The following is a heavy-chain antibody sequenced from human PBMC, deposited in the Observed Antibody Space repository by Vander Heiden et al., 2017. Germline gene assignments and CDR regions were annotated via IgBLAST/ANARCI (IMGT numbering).Heavy chain of an antibody. CDR1: GFTCDDYA. D-gene: IGHD4-17*01. Sequence: EVQLVESGGGLVQPGRSLRLSCAASGFTCDDYAMHWVRQAPGKGLEWVSGISWNSGSIGYADSVKGRFTISRDNAKNSLYLQMNSLRAEDTALYYCAKDTYGDKYYYYGMDVWGQGTTVTVSS. CDR3: AKDTYGDKYYYYGMDV. J-gene: IGHJ6*02. V-gene: IGHV3-9*01. CDR2: ISWNSGSI.